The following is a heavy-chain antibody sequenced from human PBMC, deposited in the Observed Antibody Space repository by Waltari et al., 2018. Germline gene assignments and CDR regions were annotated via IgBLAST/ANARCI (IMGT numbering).Heavy chain of an antibody. CDR1: GDSISGHYW. CDR3: AGDRAIGLFFDY. J-gene: IGHJ4*02. CDR2: VYHSGKT. V-gene: IGHV4-4*02. D-gene: IGHD2-2*01. Sequence: QVHLQESGQGLVKPSGTLSLTCAVSGDSISGHYWWSWVRQSPEKGLEWIGQVYHSGKTHYNPSLQSRVTISVDKPKNQFSLNLNSVTAADTAVYYCAGDRAIGLFFDYWGRGTLVTVSS.